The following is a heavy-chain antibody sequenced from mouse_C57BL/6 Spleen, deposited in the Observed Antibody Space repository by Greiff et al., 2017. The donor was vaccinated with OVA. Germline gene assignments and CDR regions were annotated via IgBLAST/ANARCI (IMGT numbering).Heavy chain of an antibody. CDR3: GREDGNYVGFDY. Sequence: QVQLQQSGAELVKPGASVKISCKASGYTFTDYCINWVKQRPGQGLEWIGKIGPGGGSTYYNEKFKGKATLTADKSSSTAYMQLSSLTSEDAADYFCGREDGNYVGFDYWGQGTTLTVSS. D-gene: IGHD2-1*01. CDR1: GYTFTDYC. CDR2: IGPGGGST. J-gene: IGHJ2*01. V-gene: IGHV1-77*01.